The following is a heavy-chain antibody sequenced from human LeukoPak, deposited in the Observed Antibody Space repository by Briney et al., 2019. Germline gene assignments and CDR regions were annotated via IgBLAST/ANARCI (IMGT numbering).Heavy chain of an antibody. D-gene: IGHD3-10*01. CDR2: ISHSGSTI. J-gene: IGHJ4*01. V-gene: IGHV3-11*04. Sequence: GGSLRLSCAASGYMFNTYYMSWICQSPEKGLEWLSYISHSGSTIYYADSVKGRFTISRDNAKNSLYLQMNSLRAEDTALYYCATYGSGSGTFFDSWGQGTLVTVSS. CDR3: ATYGSGSGTFFDS. CDR1: GYMFNTYY.